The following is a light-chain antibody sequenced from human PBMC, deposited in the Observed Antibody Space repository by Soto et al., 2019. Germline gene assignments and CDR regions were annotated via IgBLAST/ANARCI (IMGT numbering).Light chain of an antibody. Sequence: QSALTQPASVSGSPGQSITVSCSGTNSDIGTYNFVSWYQQHPGRAPRLVIYDVNNRPSGVSTRFSGSKSGITASLTISGLQAEDEANYFCSSYRSNKSWVFGGGTKVTVL. CDR3: SSYRSNKSWV. J-gene: IGLJ3*02. V-gene: IGLV2-14*03. CDR2: DVN. CDR1: NSDIGTYNF.